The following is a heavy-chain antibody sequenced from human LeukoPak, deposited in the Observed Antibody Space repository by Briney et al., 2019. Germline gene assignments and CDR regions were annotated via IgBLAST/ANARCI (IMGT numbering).Heavy chain of an antibody. CDR3: ERISVAGTPLDAFDI. CDR2: IKEDGSDK. CDR1: AFIFSGHW. J-gene: IGHJ3*02. V-gene: IGHV3-7*01. D-gene: IGHD6-19*01. Sequence: GGSLRLSCEGSAFIFSGHWMNWVRQTPGKGLEWVANIKEDGSDKNYADSVKGRFTISRDNAKNSLYLQMRRLRADDTAVYYCERISVAGTPLDAFDIWGQGTIVTVSS.